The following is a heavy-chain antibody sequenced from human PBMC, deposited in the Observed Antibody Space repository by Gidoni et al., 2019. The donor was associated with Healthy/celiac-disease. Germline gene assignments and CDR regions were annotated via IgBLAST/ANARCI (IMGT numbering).Heavy chain of an antibody. CDR2: ISYDGSNK. J-gene: IGHJ4*02. Sequence: QVQLVESGGGVVQPGRSLRLSCAASGFTFSSSAMHWVRQAPGKGLEWVAVISYDGSNKYYADSVKGRFTISRDNSKNTLYLQMNSLRAEDTAVYYCARDISHAVAALYYFDYWGQGTLVTVSS. V-gene: IGHV3-30-3*01. D-gene: IGHD6-13*01. CDR1: GFTFSSSA. CDR3: ARDISHAVAALYYFDY.